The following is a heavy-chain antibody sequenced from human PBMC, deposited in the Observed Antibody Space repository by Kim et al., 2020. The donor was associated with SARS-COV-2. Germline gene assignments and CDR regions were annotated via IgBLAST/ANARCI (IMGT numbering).Heavy chain of an antibody. D-gene: IGHD4-17*01. V-gene: IGHV4-4*07. CDR1: GGSISSYY. Sequence: SETLSLTCTVSGGSISSYYWSWIRQPAGKGLEWIGRIYTSGSTNYNPSLKSRVTMSVDTSKNQFSLKLSSVTAADTAVYYCARGGATVTTTILGMDVWGHGTTVTVSS. CDR3: ARGGATVTTTILGMDV. J-gene: IGHJ6*02. CDR2: IYTSGST.